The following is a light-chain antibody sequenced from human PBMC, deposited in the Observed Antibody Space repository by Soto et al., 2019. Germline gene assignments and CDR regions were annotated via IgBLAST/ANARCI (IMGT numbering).Light chain of an antibody. J-gene: IGKJ1*01. V-gene: IGKV3-20*01. CDR3: QQYGSSPWT. CDR1: QSVTRSY. Sequence: EIVLTQSPGTLSLSPGERATLSCRASQSVTRSYLAWYQQKPGQAPSLLIYGASSRATGIPDRFSGSGSGTDFTLTISRLEPEDFAVYYCQQYGSSPWTFGQGTKVDIK. CDR2: GAS.